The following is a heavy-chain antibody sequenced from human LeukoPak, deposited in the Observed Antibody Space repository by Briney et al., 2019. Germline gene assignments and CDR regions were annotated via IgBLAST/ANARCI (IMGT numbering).Heavy chain of an antibody. Sequence: ASVKVSCKASGYTFTSYGISWVRQAPGQGLEWMGWISAYNGNTNYAQKLQGRVTMTTDTSTSTAYMELRSLRSDDTAAYYCARGLRGYSGYDYSFDYWGQGTLVTVSS. CDR1: GYTFTSYG. CDR3: ARGLRGYSGYDYSFDY. CDR2: ISAYNGNT. V-gene: IGHV1-18*01. D-gene: IGHD5-12*01. J-gene: IGHJ4*02.